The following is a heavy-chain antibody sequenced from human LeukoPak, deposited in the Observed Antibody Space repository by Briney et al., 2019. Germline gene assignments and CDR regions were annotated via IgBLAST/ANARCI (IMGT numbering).Heavy chain of an antibody. CDR3: AKDQWSFSLGSPYY. Sequence: GGSLRLSCAASGFTFSSYAMHWVRQAPGKGLEWVALTSYDGRNKYYADSVKGRFTISRDNSKNTLYLQMNSLRAEDTAVYYCAKDQWSFSLGSPYYWGQGTLVTVSS. CDR1: GFTFSSYA. CDR2: TSYDGRNK. J-gene: IGHJ4*02. V-gene: IGHV3-30*18. D-gene: IGHD3-10*01.